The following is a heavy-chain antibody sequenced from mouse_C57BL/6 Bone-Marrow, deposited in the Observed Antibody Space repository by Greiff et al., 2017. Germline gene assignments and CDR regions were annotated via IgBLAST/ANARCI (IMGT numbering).Heavy chain of an antibody. J-gene: IGHJ2*01. V-gene: IGHV1-26*01. CDR2: INPNNGGT. D-gene: IGHD4-1*01. Sequence: EVQLQQSGPELVKPGASVKISCKASGYTFTDYYMNWVKQSHGKSLEWIGDINPNNGGTSYNQKFKGKATLTVDKSSSTAYMELRSLTSEDSAVYYCAREDWLYFGYWGQGTTLTVSS. CDR1: GYTFTDYY. CDR3: AREDWLYFGY.